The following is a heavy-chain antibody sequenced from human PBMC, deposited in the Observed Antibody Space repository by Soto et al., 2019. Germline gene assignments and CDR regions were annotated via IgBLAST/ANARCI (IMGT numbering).Heavy chain of an antibody. V-gene: IGHV4-34*01. J-gene: IGHJ4*02. CDR3: ARDKITGTPYFDY. CDR2: INHSGST. D-gene: IGHD2-8*02. Sequence: SETLSLTCAVHGGSFSGYYWTWIRQPPGTGLEWIGEINHSGSTNYNPSLKSRVTISVDTSKNQFSLKLTSVTAADTAVYYCARDKITGTPYFDYRGQGTLVTVSS. CDR1: GGSFSGYY.